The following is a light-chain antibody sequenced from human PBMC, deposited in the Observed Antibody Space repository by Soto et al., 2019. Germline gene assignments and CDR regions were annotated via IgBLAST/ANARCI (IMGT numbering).Light chain of an antibody. Sequence: DIQMTPSPSPLSASVVDRVTITCRASQTISTYLNWYQQKPGKAPKLLIYGASSLQSGVPSRFSGSGSGTDFTLTISSLQPEDFGTYYCQQSFSTPRTFGQGTKVDI. CDR1: QTISTY. J-gene: IGKJ1*01. CDR2: GAS. V-gene: IGKV1-39*01. CDR3: QQSFSTPRT.